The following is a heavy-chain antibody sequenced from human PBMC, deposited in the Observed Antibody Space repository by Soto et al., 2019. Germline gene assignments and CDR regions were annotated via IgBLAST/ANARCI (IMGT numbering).Heavy chain of an antibody. V-gene: IGHV4-39*01. CDR1: GGSISTSVYY. D-gene: IGHD2-15*01. Sequence: PSETLSLTCTVSGGSISTSVYYWGWIRQPPGRGLEWMANIYYSGSAYYNPSLKSRVSTSVDTSKNQFSLKLRSVTAADTAVYYCERQGSRAFDIWGQGIMVT. CDR2: IYYSGSA. J-gene: IGHJ3*02. CDR3: ERQGSRAFDI.